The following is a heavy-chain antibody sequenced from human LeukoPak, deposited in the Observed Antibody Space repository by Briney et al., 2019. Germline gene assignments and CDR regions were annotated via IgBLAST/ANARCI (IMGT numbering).Heavy chain of an antibody. CDR1: GGSISSYY. J-gene: IGHJ5*02. CDR3: ARGSRIAAAGTRIQYNWFDP. Sequence: SETLSLTCTVSGGSISSYYWSWIRQPPGKGLEWIGYIYYSGSTNYNPSLKSRVTISVDTSKNQFSLKLSSVTAADTAVYYCARGSRIAAAGTRIQYNWFDPWGQGTLVTVSS. CDR2: IYYSGST. V-gene: IGHV4-59*12. D-gene: IGHD6-13*01.